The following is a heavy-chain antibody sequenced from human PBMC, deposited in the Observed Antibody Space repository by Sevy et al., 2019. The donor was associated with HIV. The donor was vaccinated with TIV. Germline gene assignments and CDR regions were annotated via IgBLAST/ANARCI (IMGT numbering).Heavy chain of an antibody. Sequence: GGSLRLSCAASGFTFITYDMHWVRHVTGKGLEWVSGVGPAGDTFYPGSVKGRFTISRENAKNSLYLQMNNLRAGDTAVYYCTRSGGCSDYGMDVWGQGTTVTVSS. V-gene: IGHV3-13*01. D-gene: IGHD5-12*01. CDR1: GFTFITYD. CDR2: VGPAGDT. CDR3: TRSGGCSDYGMDV. J-gene: IGHJ6*02.